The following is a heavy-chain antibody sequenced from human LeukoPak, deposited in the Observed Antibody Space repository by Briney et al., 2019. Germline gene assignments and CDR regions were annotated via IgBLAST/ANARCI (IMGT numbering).Heavy chain of an antibody. V-gene: IGHV4-34*01. D-gene: IGHD2-2*02. Sequence: SETLSLTCAVYGGSFSGYYWSWIRQPPGKGLEWIGEINHSGSTNYNPSLKSRVTISVDTSKNQFSLKLSSVTAADTAVYYCARRCSSTSCYTLTDAFDIWGQGTMVTVSS. CDR2: INHSGST. J-gene: IGHJ3*02. CDR3: ARRCSSTSCYTLTDAFDI. CDR1: GGSFSGYY.